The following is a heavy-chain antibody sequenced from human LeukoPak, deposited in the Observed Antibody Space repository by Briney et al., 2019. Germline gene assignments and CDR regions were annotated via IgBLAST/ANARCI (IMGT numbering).Heavy chain of an antibody. Sequence: PSETLSLTCTVSGGSISSYYWSWIRQPAGEGLEWMGRIYTSGSTNYNPSLKSRATISVDTSKNQSSLKLSSVTAADTAVYYCASSRVGYSYGPNYYYSMDVWGKGTTVTISS. CDR3: ASSRVGYSYGPNYYYSMDV. V-gene: IGHV4-4*07. D-gene: IGHD5-18*01. CDR2: IYTSGST. J-gene: IGHJ6*03. CDR1: GGSISSYY.